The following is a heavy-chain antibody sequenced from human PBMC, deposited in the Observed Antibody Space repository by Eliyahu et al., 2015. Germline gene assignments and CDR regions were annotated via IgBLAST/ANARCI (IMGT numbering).Heavy chain of an antibody. CDR1: GASITSFY. CDR3: ALDGRYGDFASHNWFDP. V-gene: IGHV4-4*07. J-gene: IGHJ5*02. Sequence: QVQLQESGPRLVKASETLSLTCSVSGASITSFYWSWIRQPAGKGLEWIGRMYTSGRTDYNPSLKSRVTMSVDTSKNQVSLKLFSVTAADTATYYCALDGRYGDFASHNWFDPWGQGTLVTVSS. D-gene: IGHD4-17*01. CDR2: MYTSGRT.